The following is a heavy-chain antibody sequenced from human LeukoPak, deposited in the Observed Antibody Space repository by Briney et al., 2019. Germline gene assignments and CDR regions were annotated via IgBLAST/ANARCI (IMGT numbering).Heavy chain of an antibody. CDR2: INPNSGGT. J-gene: IGHJ6*04. D-gene: IGHD3-10*01. V-gene: IGHV1-2*04. CDR3: PRSHYYGSGSVYGMDV. CDR1: GYTFADYY. Sequence: ASVTVSFMASGYTFADYYMHWVRQAPGQGVEWMGWINPNSGGTNYAQKFQGWVTMTRDTSISTAYMERSRLRSDDTAVYYCPRSHYYGSGSVYGMDVWGKGTTVTVSS.